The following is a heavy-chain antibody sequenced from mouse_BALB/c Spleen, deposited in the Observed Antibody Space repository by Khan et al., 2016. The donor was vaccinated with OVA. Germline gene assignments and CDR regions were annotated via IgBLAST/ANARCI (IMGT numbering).Heavy chain of an antibody. Sequence: VQLKESGPGLVKPSQSLSLTCTVTGYSITSDYAWNWIRQFPGNKLEWMGFISYSGNTNYNPSLKSRISITRDTSKNQFFLQLNSVTTEDTARYYCARIRGGDFDYWGQGTTLTVSS. CDR3: ARIRGGDFDY. J-gene: IGHJ2*01. CDR2: ISYSGNT. CDR1: GYSITSDYA. V-gene: IGHV3-2*02.